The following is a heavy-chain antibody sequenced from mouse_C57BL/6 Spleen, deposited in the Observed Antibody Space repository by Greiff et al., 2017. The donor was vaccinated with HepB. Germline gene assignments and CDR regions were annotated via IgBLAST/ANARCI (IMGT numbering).Heavy chain of an antibody. Sequence: EVNLVESGGGLVKPGGSLKLSCAASGFTFSDYGMHWVRQAPEKGLEWVAYISSGSSTIYYADTVKGRFTISRDNAKNTLFLQMTSLRSEDTAMYYCARPRLLGAMDYWGQGTSVTVSS. CDR1: GFTFSDYG. CDR3: ARPRLLGAMDY. V-gene: IGHV5-17*01. CDR2: ISSGSSTI. J-gene: IGHJ4*01. D-gene: IGHD2-3*01.